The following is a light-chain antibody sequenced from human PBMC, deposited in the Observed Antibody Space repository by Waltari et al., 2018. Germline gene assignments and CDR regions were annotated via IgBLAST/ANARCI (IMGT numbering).Light chain of an antibody. J-gene: IGLJ1*01. CDR2: YDS. Sequence: SYVLTQPPSVSVAPVKTASITCGGNNIESKSVHWYQQKPGQAPILVVSYDSDRPSGIPERFAGSNSGNTATLTISRVEAGDEADYYCQVWDANTDPGVFGTGTEVTVL. V-gene: IGLV3-21*04. CDR3: QVWDANTDPGV. CDR1: NIESKS.